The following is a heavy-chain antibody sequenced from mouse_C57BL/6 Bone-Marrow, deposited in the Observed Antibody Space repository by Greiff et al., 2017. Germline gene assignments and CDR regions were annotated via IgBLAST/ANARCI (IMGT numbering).Heavy chain of an antibody. V-gene: IGHV7-3*01. CDR1: GFTFTDYY. CDR2: IRNKANGYTT. Sequence: EVQLVESGGGLVQPGGSLSLSCAASGFTFTDYYMSWVRQPPGKALEWLGFIRNKANGYTTEYSASVKGRFTISRDYSQGILYLQMYALRAEHSATYYSASSPHPSLFAYWGHGTLVTVSA. J-gene: IGHJ3*01. CDR3: ASSPHPSLFAY.